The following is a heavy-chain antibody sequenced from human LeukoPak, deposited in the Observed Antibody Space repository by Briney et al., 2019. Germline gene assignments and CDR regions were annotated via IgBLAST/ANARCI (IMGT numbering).Heavy chain of an antibody. J-gene: IGHJ3*02. V-gene: IGHV4-59*01. CDR1: GGSINSYY. Sequence: SETLSLTCTVSGGSINSYYWSWIRQPPGKGLEWIGYIYDSGSTDYNPSLKSRVTISVDTSNNQFSLKLSSVTAADTAVYYCACLTTADAFDIWGQGTMVTVSS. D-gene: IGHD3-22*01. CDR2: IYDSGST. CDR3: ACLTTADAFDI.